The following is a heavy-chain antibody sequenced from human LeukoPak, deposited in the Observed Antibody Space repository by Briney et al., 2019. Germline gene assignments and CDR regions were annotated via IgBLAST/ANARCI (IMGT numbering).Heavy chain of an antibody. Sequence: GSLRLSCAASGFTFSNYAMHWVRQAPGKELEWVAVISYDGGNEYYADSVKGRFTISRDDSKNTLYLQMNSLRPEDTAVYYCARDNNCDYWGQGTLVTVSS. J-gene: IGHJ4*02. V-gene: IGHV3-30*14. D-gene: IGHD2/OR15-2a*01. CDR3: ARDNNCDY. CDR2: ISYDGGNE. CDR1: GFTFSNYA.